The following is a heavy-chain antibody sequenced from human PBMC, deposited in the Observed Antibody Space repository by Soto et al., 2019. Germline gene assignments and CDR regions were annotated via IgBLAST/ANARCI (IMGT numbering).Heavy chain of an antibody. CDR2: INHRGST. Sequence: SETLSLTCAVYGGSFSGYYWSWIRQPPGKGLEWIGEINHRGSTNYNPSLKSRVTIPVDTSKNQFSLKLSSVTAADTAVYYCARDRYSGYGMDVWGQWTTVTVS. CDR1: GGSFSGYY. D-gene: IGHD6-13*01. V-gene: IGHV4-34*01. CDR3: ARDRYSGYGMDV. J-gene: IGHJ6*02.